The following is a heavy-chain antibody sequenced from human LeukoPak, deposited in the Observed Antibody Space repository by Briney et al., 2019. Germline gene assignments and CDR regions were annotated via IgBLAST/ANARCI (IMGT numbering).Heavy chain of an antibody. CDR2: IYYSGST. D-gene: IGHD3-22*01. CDR1: GGSISSSSYY. V-gene: IGHV4-39*07. CDR3: ARRPRITMIVVAPGEDY. Sequence: SETLSLTCTVSGGSISSSSYYWGWIRQPPGKGLEWIGSIYYSGSTYYNPSLKSRVTISVDKSKNQFSLKLSSVTAADTAVYYCARRPRITMIVVAPGEDYWGQGTLVTVSS. J-gene: IGHJ4*02.